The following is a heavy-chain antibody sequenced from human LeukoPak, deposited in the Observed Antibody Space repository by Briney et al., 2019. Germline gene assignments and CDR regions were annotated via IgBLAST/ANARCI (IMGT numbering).Heavy chain of an antibody. CDR1: GGSISSGDYY. Sequence: SETLSLTCTVSGGSISSGDYYWSWIRQPPGKGLEWIGYIYYSGSTYYNPSLKSRVTISVDTSKNQFSLKLSSVTAADTAVYYCAGGLLFGHFDYWGQGTLVTVSS. CDR3: AGGLLFGHFDY. J-gene: IGHJ4*02. V-gene: IGHV4-30-4*01. D-gene: IGHD2-21*02. CDR2: IYYSGST.